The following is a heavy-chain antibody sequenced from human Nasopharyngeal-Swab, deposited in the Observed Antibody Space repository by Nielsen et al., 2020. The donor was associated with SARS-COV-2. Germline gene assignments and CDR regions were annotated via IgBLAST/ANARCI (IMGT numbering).Heavy chain of an antibody. J-gene: IGHJ4*02. Sequence: SVKVSCKASGFTFTSSAVQWVRQARGQRLEWIGWIVVGSGNTNYAQKFQERVTITRDMSTSKVYMERSSLRSEDTAVYYCARAEMRTTVTTYWNYWGQGTLVTVSS. CDR2: IVVGSGNT. CDR3: ARAEMRTTVTTYWNY. V-gene: IGHV1-58*01. D-gene: IGHD4-17*01. CDR1: GFTFTSSA.